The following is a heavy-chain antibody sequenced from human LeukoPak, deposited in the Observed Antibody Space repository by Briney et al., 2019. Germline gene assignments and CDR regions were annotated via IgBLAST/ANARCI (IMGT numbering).Heavy chain of an antibody. CDR1: GDTFITYT. CDR3: ARDHCSRGSCLGGH. D-gene: IGHD2-15*01. Sequence: SVKVSCKASGDTFITYTFSWVRQAPGQGLEWMGRVIPSLDVSNYAEKFQGRVTINADKSSSTTYMELTNLRSEDTAMYYCARDHCSRGSCLGGHWGQGTLVTVSS. CDR2: VIPSLDVS. J-gene: IGHJ4*02. V-gene: IGHV1-69*04.